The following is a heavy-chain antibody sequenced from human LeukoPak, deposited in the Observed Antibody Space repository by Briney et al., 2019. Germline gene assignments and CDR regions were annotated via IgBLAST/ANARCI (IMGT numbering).Heavy chain of an antibody. CDR3: ARDAFRYVGVRTYNGMEV. J-gene: IGHJ6*02. CDR2: FYYSGIT. V-gene: IGHV4-61*05. CDR1: GGSISSSSAY. Sequence: PSETLSLTCTVSGGSISSSSAYWGWIWQPPGRGLHSNEYFYYSGITNYIPSLKSRVSISYDTSKKQISLKLNSVTAADTAVYYCARDAFRYVGVRTYNGMEVWGQGTSVTVSS. D-gene: IGHD3-16*01.